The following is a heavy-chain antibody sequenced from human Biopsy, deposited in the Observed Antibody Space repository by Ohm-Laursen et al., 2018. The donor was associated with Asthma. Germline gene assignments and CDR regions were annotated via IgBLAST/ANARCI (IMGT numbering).Heavy chain of an antibody. CDR3: ARAVSSSSYWYFDL. CDR2: IYYSGRT. J-gene: IGHJ2*01. D-gene: IGHD6-6*01. Sequence: GTLSLTCIVSDDAMSTSGSYWGWIRQSPGKGLEWIGSIYYSGRTYYNPSLESRVTISADTSKNHFSLKVTSVTAADTAVYYCARAVSSSSYWYFDLWGRGDLVTVSS. CDR1: DDAMSTSGSY. V-gene: IGHV4-39*02.